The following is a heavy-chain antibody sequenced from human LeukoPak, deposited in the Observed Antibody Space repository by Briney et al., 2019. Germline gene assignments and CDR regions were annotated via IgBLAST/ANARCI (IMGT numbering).Heavy chain of an antibody. V-gene: IGHV3-23*01. D-gene: IGHD3-10*01. J-gene: IGHJ4*02. CDR2: ISGSGGST. CDR1: GFTFSSYA. CDR3: AREGYYYGSGSLYFDY. Sequence: GGSLRLSCAASGFTFSSYAMSWVRQAPGKGLEWVSAISGSGGSTYYADSVKGRFTISRDNSKNTLYLQMNSLRAEDTAVYYCAREGYYYGSGSLYFDYWGQGTLVTVSS.